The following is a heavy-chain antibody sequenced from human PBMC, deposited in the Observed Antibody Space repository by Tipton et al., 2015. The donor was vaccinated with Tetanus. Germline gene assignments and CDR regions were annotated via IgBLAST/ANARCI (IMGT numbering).Heavy chain of an antibody. CDR1: DDSISSGDFY. CDR2: IYNNGNT. D-gene: IGHD3-9*01. V-gene: IGHV4-30-4*01. Sequence: LRLSCTVSDDSISSGDFYWTWIRQAPGQGLEWIGYIYNNGNTYYNPSLLGRITISLDTSKNQFSLSLNSLTAADTAVYSCARERILPGYFRIFDSWGQGALVTVSS. CDR3: ARERILPGYFRIFDS. J-gene: IGHJ4*02.